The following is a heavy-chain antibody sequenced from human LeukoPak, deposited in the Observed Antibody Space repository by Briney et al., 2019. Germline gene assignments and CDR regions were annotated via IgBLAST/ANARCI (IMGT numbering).Heavy chain of an antibody. CDR3: AKAITMIVVVTLVDY. V-gene: IGHV3-30*18. CDR2: ISYDGSNK. CDR1: GFTSSSYG. D-gene: IGHD3-22*01. J-gene: IGHJ4*02. Sequence: GGSLRLSCAASGFTSSSYGMHWVRQAPGKGLEWVAVISYDGSNKYYADSVKGRFTISRDNSKNTLYLQMNSLRAEDTAVYYCAKAITMIVVVTLVDYWGQGTLVTVSS.